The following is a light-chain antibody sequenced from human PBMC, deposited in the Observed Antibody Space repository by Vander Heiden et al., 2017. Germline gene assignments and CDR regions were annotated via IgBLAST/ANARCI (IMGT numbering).Light chain of an antibody. CDR1: SSNLGAGYD. CDR2: GNS. Sequence: QSVLTQPPSVSGAPGQRVTISCTGSSSNLGAGYDVHWNQQLPGTAPKLLIYGNSNRPSGVPDRFSGSKSGTSASLAITGLQAEDEADYYCQSYDSSLSGYVVFGGGTKLTVL. J-gene: IGLJ2*01. V-gene: IGLV1-40*01. CDR3: QSYDSSLSGYVV.